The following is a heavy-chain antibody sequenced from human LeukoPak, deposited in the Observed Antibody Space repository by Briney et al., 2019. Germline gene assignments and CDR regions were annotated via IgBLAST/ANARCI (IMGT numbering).Heavy chain of an antibody. J-gene: IGHJ6*03. CDR2: INPSGGST. Sequence: ASVKVSCKASGYTFTSYYMHWVRQAPGQGLEWMGIINPSGGSTSYAQKFQGRVTMTRDTSTSTVYMELSSLRSEDTAVYYCARESYGSGSYYLSNYYYYMDVWGKGTTVTISS. V-gene: IGHV1-46*01. CDR1: GYTFTSYY. CDR3: ARESYGSGSYYLSNYYYYMDV. D-gene: IGHD3-10*01.